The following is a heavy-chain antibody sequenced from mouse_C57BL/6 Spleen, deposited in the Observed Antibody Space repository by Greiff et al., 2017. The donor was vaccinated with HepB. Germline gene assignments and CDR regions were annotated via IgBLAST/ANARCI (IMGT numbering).Heavy chain of an antibody. CDR2: IYPGDGDT. CDR3: ARSRSGYPFDY. Sequence: QVQLQQSGAELVKPGASVKISCKASGYAFSSYWMNWVKQRPGKGLEWIGQIYPGDGDTNYNGKFKGKATLTADKSSSTAYMQLSSLTSEDSAVYFCARSRSGYPFDYWGQGTTLTVSS. D-gene: IGHD3-2*02. J-gene: IGHJ2*01. CDR1: GYAFSSYW. V-gene: IGHV1-80*01.